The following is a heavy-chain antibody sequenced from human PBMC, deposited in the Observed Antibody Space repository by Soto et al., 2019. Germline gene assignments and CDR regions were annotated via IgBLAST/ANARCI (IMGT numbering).Heavy chain of an antibody. CDR1: GGSVSSGSYQ. V-gene: IGHV4-61*01. Sequence: SESLSLTCTVSGGSVSSGSYQWSWIRQSPGKGLEWIGYIYYTGSTNYNPSLKSRVTISVDTSKNQFSLKLTSVTAADTALYFCARLQVYDFWSGSVPMDVWGQGTTVTVSS. J-gene: IGHJ6*02. D-gene: IGHD3-3*01. CDR3: ARLQVYDFWSGSVPMDV. CDR2: IYYTGST.